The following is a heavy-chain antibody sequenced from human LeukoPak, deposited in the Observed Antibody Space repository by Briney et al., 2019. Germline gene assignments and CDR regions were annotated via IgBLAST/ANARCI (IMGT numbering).Heavy chain of an antibody. CDR2: INSHGSST. V-gene: IGHV3-74*01. CDR3: ATALDTAMAYDAFNI. D-gene: IGHD5-18*01. CDR1: GFTFSSYW. Sequence: GGSLRLSCAASGFTFSSYWMHWVRQAPGKGLVWVSRINSHGSSTSYADSVKGRFIISRDTAKNTLYLQMNSLRAEDTSVYFCATALDTAMAYDAFNIWGQGTMVTVSS. J-gene: IGHJ3*02.